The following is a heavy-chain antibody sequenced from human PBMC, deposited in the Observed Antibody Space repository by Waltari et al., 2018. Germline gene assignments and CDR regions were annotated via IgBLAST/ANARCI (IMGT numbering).Heavy chain of an antibody. CDR2: ISWNSGSV. CDR3: AKDVSDTAMVLDY. V-gene: IGHV3-9*01. CDR1: GFTFDDYA. J-gene: IGHJ4*02. Sequence: EVQLVESGGGLVQPGRSLRLSCAASGFTFDDYAMHWVRQAPGKGLEWVSGISWNSGSVGYADAVKGRFTISRDNAKNSLYLQMNSLGAEDTALYYCAKDVSDTAMVLDYWGQGTLVTVSS. D-gene: IGHD5-18*01.